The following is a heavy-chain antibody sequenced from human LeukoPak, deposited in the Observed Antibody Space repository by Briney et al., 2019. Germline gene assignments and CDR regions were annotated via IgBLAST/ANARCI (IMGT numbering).Heavy chain of an antibody. D-gene: IGHD2-15*01. CDR1: GYTFTSYY. J-gene: IGHJ5*02. Sequence: ASVKVSCKASGYTFTSYYMHWVRQAPGQGLEWMGWINPNSGGTNYAQKFQGRVTMTRDTSISTAYMELSRLRSDDTAVYYCARGKGYCSGGSCYVIGEFDPWGQGTLVTVSS. CDR3: ARGKGYCSGGSCYVIGEFDP. V-gene: IGHV1-2*02. CDR2: INPNSGGT.